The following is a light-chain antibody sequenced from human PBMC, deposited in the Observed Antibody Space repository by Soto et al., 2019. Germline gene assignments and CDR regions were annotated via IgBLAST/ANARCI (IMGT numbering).Light chain of an antibody. V-gene: IGKV3-20*01. CDR3: QQYGSSPRT. J-gene: IGKJ1*01. CDR2: GAS. CDR1: QSVSSN. Sequence: EIVLTQSPATLSVSPGERATLSCRAIQSVSSNLAWYQQKPGQAPRLLIYGASSRATGIPGRFSGSGSGTDFTLTISRLEPEDFAVYYCQQYGSSPRTFGQGTKVE.